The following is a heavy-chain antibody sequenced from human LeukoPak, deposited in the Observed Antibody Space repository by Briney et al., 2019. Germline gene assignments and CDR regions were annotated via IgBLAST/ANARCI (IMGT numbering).Heavy chain of an antibody. CDR3: ARGSIAAAGFPFDY. D-gene: IGHD6-13*01. Sequence: SETLSLTCAVSGDSLNTNTWWSWVRQPPGKGLEWTGEIFHSGSTNYHPSLESRLTISMDKSKNSFSLRLTSVTAADTAVYYCARGSIAAAGFPFDYWGQGTLVTVSS. CDR1: GDSLNTNTW. J-gene: IGHJ4*02. CDR2: IFHSGST. V-gene: IGHV4-4*02.